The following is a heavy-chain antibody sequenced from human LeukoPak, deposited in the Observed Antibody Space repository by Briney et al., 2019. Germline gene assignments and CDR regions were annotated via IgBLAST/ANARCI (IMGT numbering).Heavy chain of an antibody. D-gene: IGHD1-7*01. V-gene: IGHV4-39*07. J-gene: IGHJ4*02. Sequence: PSETLSLTCIVPGGSISSSSYYWAWLRQSPGTGPEWIGTFSSGGSAYYNPSLTSRVSISKDTSDNQFSLRLYSVTAADTAVYYCARKQTGTMYDVWGQGTQVTVSS. CDR1: GGSISSSSYY. CDR2: FSSGGSA. CDR3: ARKQTGTMYDV.